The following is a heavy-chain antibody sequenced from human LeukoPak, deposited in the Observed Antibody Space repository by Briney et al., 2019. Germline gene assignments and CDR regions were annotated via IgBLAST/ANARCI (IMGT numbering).Heavy chain of an antibody. V-gene: IGHV4-59*01. CDR2: IYYSGST. D-gene: IGHD2-8*01. CDR3: ARSLGYCTNGVCFNFDY. J-gene: IGHJ4*02. CDR1: GGSISSCY. Sequence: SETLSLTCTVSGGSISSCYWSWLRQPPGKGLEWIGYIYYSGSTNYNPSLKSRVTISVDTSKNQFSLKLSSVTAADTAVYYCARSLGYCTNGVCFNFDYWGQGTLVTVSS.